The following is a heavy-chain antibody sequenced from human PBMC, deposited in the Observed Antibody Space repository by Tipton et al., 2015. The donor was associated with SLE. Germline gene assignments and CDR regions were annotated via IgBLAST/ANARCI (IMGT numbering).Heavy chain of an antibody. J-gene: IGHJ3*02. Sequence: TLSLTCTVSGGSISSSSYYWGWIRQPPGKGLEWIGSIYYSGSTYYNPSLKSRVTISVDTSKNQFSLKLSSVTAADTAVYYCAREAGENAFDIWGQGTMVTVSS. CDR2: IYYSGST. D-gene: IGHD3-10*01. V-gene: IGHV4-39*07. CDR3: AREAGENAFDI. CDR1: GGSISSSSYY.